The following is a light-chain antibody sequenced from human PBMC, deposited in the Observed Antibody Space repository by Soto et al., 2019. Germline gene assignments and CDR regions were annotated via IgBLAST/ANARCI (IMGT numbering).Light chain of an antibody. CDR3: NSYTNSGYV. CDR1: SSDVGGYNY. V-gene: IGLV2-14*01. J-gene: IGLJ1*01. CDR2: DVT. Sequence: QSALTQDASVSGSPGQSITISCTGTSSDVGGYNYVSWYQQHPGKVPKLMIYDVTNRPSGVSSRFSGSKSGNTASLTISGLQAEDEADYYCNSYTNSGYVFGTGTKVTVL.